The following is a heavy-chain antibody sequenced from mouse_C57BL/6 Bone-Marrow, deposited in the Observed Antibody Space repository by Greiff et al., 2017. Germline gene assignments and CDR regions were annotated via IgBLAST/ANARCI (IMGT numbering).Heavy chain of an antibody. CDR3: AKGGNYVGDY. CDR2: IDPSDSYT. D-gene: IGHD2-1*01. J-gene: IGHJ2*01. V-gene: IGHV1-59*01. Sequence: VQLQQPGAELVRPGTSVKLSCKASGYTFTSYWMHWVKQRPGQGLEWIGVIDPSDSYTNYNQKFKGKATFTVDTSSSTAYMQLSSLTSEDSAVYYCAKGGNYVGDYWGQGTTLTVSS. CDR1: GYTFTSYW.